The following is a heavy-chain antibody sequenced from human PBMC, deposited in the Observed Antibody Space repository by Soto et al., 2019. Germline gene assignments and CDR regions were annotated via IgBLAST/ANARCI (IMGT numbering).Heavy chain of an antibody. D-gene: IGHD6-13*01. V-gene: IGHV4-59*01. J-gene: IGHJ5*02. CDR2: VSHTGST. Sequence: SETLSLTCTVSVSGGSISIYYWSWIRQPPGKGPEWIGYVSHTGSTNYNPSLNSRVTISIDTSKNQFSLKLNSVTAADTAVYYWATRPPGAWYVVNYFDPWGQGTLGTVAS. CDR3: ATRPPGAWYVVNYFDP. CDR1: GGSISIYY.